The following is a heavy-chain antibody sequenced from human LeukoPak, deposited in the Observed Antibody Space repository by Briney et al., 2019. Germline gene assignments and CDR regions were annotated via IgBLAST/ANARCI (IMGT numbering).Heavy chain of an antibody. V-gene: IGHV1-46*01. CDR3: AVLTGDLFVRFDY. CDR1: GYTFTSYY. J-gene: IGHJ4*02. Sequence: GASVKVSCKVSGYTFTSYYMHWVRQAPGQGLEWMGIINPSGGSTSYAQKFQGRVTMTRDTSTSTVYMELSSLRSEDTAVYYCAVLTGDLFVRFDYWGQGTLVTVSS. CDR2: INPSGGST. D-gene: IGHD7-27*01.